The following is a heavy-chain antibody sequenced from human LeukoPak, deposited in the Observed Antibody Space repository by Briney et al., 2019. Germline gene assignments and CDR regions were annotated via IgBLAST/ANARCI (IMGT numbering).Heavy chain of an antibody. Sequence: GGSLRLSCAASGFTFSNAWMSWVRQAPGKGLEWVGRIKSKTDGGTTDYAAPVKGRFTISRDDSKNTLHLQMNSLKTEDTAVYYCTTAYYDSSGYYNDYWGQGTLVTVSS. D-gene: IGHD3-22*01. CDR2: IKSKTDGGTT. J-gene: IGHJ4*02. V-gene: IGHV3-15*01. CDR3: TTAYYDSSGYYNDY. CDR1: GFTFSNAW.